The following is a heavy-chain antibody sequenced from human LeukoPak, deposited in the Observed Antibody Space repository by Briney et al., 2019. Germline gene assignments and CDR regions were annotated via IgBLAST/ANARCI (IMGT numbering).Heavy chain of an antibody. J-gene: IGHJ5*02. CDR2: IIPIFGTA. CDR1: GGTFGSYA. Sequence: GASVKVSCKASGGTFGSYAISWVRQAPGQGLEWMGGIIPIFGTANYAQKFQGRVTITADESTSTAYMELSSLRSEDTAVYYCARDGWELPPNWFDPWGQGTLVTVSS. D-gene: IGHD1-26*01. CDR3: ARDGWELPPNWFDP. V-gene: IGHV1-69*13.